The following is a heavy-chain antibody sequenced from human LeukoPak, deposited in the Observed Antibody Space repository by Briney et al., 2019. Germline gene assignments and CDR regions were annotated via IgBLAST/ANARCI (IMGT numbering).Heavy chain of an antibody. CDR3: ATLRGANWFDT. D-gene: IGHD3-16*01. Sequence: GESVKISCKGSGYQFTRYWIGWVRQMPGKGLECLGIIYPGDSDTRYSPSFQGQVTISVDKSISTAYLQWSGLQASDTAMYYCATLRGANWFDTWGQGTLVTVSS. CDR1: GYQFTRYW. V-gene: IGHV5-51*01. CDR2: IYPGDSDT. J-gene: IGHJ5*02.